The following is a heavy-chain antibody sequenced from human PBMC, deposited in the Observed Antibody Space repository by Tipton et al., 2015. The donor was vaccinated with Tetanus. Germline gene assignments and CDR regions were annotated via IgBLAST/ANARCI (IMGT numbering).Heavy chain of an antibody. V-gene: IGHV4-59*01. J-gene: IGHJ4*02. CDR2: IFYAGRT. CDR3: ARATEHDIMTGYDN. Sequence: TLSLTCTVSGVSISSYYWSWIRQSPGKGLEWIGYIFYAGRTNSNPSLKSRVTISVDKAKNQFSLKLTSVTAADTAVYYCARATEHDIMTGYDNWGPGTQVTVSS. CDR1: GVSISSYY. D-gene: IGHD3-9*01.